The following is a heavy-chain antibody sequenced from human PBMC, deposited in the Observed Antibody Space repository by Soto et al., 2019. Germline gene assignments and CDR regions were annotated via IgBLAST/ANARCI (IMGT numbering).Heavy chain of an antibody. CDR2: IYYSGST. CDR3: ARAPYYYDSSGYYRDFDY. D-gene: IGHD3-22*01. Sequence: SETLSLTCTVSGGSISSGDYYWSWIRQPPGKGLEWIGYIYYSGSTYCNPSLKSRVTISVDTSKNQFSLRLSSVTAADTAVYYCARAPYYYDSSGYYRDFDYWGQGTLVTVSS. J-gene: IGHJ4*02. V-gene: IGHV4-30-4*01. CDR1: GGSISSGDYY.